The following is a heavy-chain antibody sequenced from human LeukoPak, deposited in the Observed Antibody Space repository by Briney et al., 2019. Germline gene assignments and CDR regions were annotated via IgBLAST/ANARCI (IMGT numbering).Heavy chain of an antibody. J-gene: IGHJ4*02. D-gene: IGHD3-10*01. V-gene: IGHV3-30-3*01. CDR2: ISYDGSNK. CDR3: ARDLLSWGWVRGVMVEQRGFDY. Sequence: PGGSLRLSCAASGFTFSSYAMHWVRQAPGKGPEWVAVISYDGSNKYYADSVKGRFTISRDNSKNTLYLQMTSLRAEDTAVYYCARDLLSWGWVRGVMVEQRGFDYWGQGTLVTVSS. CDR1: GFTFSSYA.